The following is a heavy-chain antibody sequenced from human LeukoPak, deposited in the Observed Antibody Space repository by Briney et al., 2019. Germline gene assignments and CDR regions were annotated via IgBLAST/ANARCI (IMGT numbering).Heavy chain of an antibody. CDR1: GFTFSPYW. CDR2: ISSSSSYI. CDR3: ARAYYYDSRSYFQH. Sequence: PGGSLRLSCAASGFTFSPYWMHWVRQAPGKGPEWVSSISSSSSYIYYADSVKGRFTISRDNAKNSLYLQMNSLRAEDTAVYYCARAYYYDSRSYFQHWGQGTLVTVSS. V-gene: IGHV3-21*01. D-gene: IGHD3-22*01. J-gene: IGHJ1*01.